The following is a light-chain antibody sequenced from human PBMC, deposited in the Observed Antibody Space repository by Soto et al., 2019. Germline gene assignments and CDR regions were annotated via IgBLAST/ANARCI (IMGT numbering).Light chain of an antibody. CDR2: GAS. Sequence: EIVLTQSQGTLSLSQGERAPLSARASKSFVGNLLAWYQQKPGQGPRLLIYGASARAIGIPDRFSGSGSGTDFTLTISRLEPEDFGVYYCQQYGKMTLTFGGGTRVEIK. J-gene: IGKJ4*01. CDR3: QQYGKMTLT. CDR1: KSFVGNL. V-gene: IGKV3-20*01.